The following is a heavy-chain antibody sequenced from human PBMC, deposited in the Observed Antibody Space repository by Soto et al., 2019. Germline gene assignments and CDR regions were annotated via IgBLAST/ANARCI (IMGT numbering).Heavy chain of an antibody. D-gene: IGHD2-21*01. V-gene: IGHV1-18*01. CDR2: ISTLNGNT. CDR3: ARRVPVWFPDYYGMDV. CDR1: GYDYVTYA. J-gene: IGHJ6*02. Sequence: QAQLVQSGAEVKKPGASVNVSCKASGYDYVTYAITWVRQRPGQGLEWMGWISTLNGNTNYAQNFQGRVTMTTDTSTRIVHLELRSLRSDDTAVYYCARRVPVWFPDYYGMDVWGQGTTVTVSS.